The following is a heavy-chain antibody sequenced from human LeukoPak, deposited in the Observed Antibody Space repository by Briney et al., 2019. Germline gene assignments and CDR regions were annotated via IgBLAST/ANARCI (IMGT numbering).Heavy chain of an antibody. CDR2: ISRGGESRGGDSI. J-gene: IGHJ4*02. Sequence: PGGSLRLSCAASGFTVSDFYMVWIRQAPVKGLECVSYISRGGESRGGDSIYYADSVKGRFTISRDNAKNSVYLQLNSLKAEDTAVYYCAREQWFRWDYWGQGILVTVSS. CDR3: AREQWFRWDY. V-gene: IGHV3-11*01. CDR1: GFTVSDFY. D-gene: IGHD3-22*01.